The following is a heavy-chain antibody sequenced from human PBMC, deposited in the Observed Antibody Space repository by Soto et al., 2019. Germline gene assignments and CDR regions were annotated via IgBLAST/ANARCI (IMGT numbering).Heavy chain of an antibody. CDR2: GSSYRGAT. Sequence: SETLSLTCTVSGGSVDRGDYYWTCVRQPPGQGLERIAYGSSYRGATYYDTSLKCRLTISLDTPMNRFSLKLTSVTTAATAVNYCARVYYESSDYCVDSPRFYYCGQGSLVSVAS. D-gene: IGHD3-22*01. J-gene: IGHJ4*02. V-gene: IGHV4-30-4*02. CDR1: GGSVDRGDYY. CDR3: ARVYYESSDYCVDSPRFYY.